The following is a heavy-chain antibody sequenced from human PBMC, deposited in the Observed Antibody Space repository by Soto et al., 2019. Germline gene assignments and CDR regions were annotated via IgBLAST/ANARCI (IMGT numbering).Heavy chain of an antibody. CDR3: ARSGITMVRGVIYYYYGMDV. J-gene: IGHJ6*02. CDR1: GGSISSGGYY. CDR2: IYYSGST. Sequence: PSETLSLTCTVSGGSISSGGYYWSWIRQHPGKGLEWIGYIYYSGSTYYNPSLKSRVTISVDTSKNQFSLKLSSVTAADTAVYYCARSGITMVRGVIYYYYGMDVWGQGTTVTVSS. D-gene: IGHD3-10*01. V-gene: IGHV4-31*03.